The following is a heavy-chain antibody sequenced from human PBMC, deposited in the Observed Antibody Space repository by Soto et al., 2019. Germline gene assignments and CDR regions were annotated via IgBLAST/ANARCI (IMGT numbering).Heavy chain of an antibody. J-gene: IGHJ6*02. CDR1: GFTFSSYS. CDR3: ARDWGYCSSTSCYQLDV. CDR2: ISSSSSTI. Sequence: PGGSLRLSCAASGFTFSSYSMNWVRQAPGKGLEWVSYISSSSSTIYYADSVKGRFTISRDNAKNSLYLQMNSLRDEDTAVYYCARDWGYCSSTSCYQLDVWGQGTTVTVSS. D-gene: IGHD2-2*01. V-gene: IGHV3-48*02.